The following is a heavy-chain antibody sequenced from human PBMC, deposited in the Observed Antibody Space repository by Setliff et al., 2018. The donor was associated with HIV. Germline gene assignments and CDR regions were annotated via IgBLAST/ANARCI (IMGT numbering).Heavy chain of an antibody. V-gene: IGHV3-74*01. J-gene: IGHJ2*01. D-gene: IGHD5-18*01. CDR3: ARDVKGYIYGSTYWYVDL. CDR2: INSDGSST. CDR1: GFTFSSYW. Sequence: GGSLRLSCAASGFTFSSYWMYWVRQAPGKGLVWVSRINSDGSSTSYADSVKGRFTISRDNAKNTLFLQMNSLRAEDTAVYYCARDVKGYIYGSTYWYVDLWGRGTLVTVSS.